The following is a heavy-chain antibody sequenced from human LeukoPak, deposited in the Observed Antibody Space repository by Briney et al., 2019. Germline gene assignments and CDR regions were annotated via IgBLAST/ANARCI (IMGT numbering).Heavy chain of an antibody. Sequence: GGSLRLSCAASGFNFSSYWMSWVRQAPGKGLEWVANIKPDGGEESYVDSVRGRFTISRDNAKNSLFLQMNSLRGEDTAVYSCVRGAGGGDYWGRGTLVTVSS. CDR2: IKPDGGEE. D-gene: IGHD6-19*01. CDR1: GFNFSSYW. J-gene: IGHJ4*02. CDR3: VRGAGGGDY. V-gene: IGHV3-7*04.